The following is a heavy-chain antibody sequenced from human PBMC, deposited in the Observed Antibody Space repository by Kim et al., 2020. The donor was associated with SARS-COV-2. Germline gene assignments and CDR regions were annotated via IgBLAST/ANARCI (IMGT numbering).Heavy chain of an antibody. CDR2: N. V-gene: IGHV4-39*01. J-gene: IGHJ4*02. D-gene: IGHD1-26*01. CDR3: ARRRSGSYSDN. Sequence: NSAHPYLKSRVTISVDAYKNQFSLKLSAVTAADTAVYYCARRRSGSYSDNWGQGTLVTVSS.